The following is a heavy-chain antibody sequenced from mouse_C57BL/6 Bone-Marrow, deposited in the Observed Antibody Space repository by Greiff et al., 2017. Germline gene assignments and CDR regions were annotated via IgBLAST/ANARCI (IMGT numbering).Heavy chain of an antibody. CDR2: IYPGSGST. CDR3: ARSDGSSNRYVDV. Sequence: QVQLQQPGAELVKPGASVKMSCKASGYTFTSYWITWVKQRPGQGLEWIGDIYPGSGSTNYNEKFKGKATLTVDTSSSTAYMQLSSLTSEDSAVYYCARSDGSSNRYVDVWGTGTTVTVSS. D-gene: IGHD1-1*01. J-gene: IGHJ1*03. V-gene: IGHV1-55*01. CDR1: GYTFTSYW.